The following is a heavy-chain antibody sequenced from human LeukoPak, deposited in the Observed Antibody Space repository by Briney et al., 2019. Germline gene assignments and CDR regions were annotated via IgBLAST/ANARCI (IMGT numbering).Heavy chain of an antibody. D-gene: IGHD6-19*01. CDR1: GFTFSSYE. V-gene: IGHV3-48*03. Sequence: GGSLRLSCAASGFTFSSYEMNWVRQAPGKGLEWVSHISSIGTTIYYADSVKGRFTISRDNAKNSLFLQMNSLRAEDTAVYYCARLTGWSAIDYWGQGTQVTVSS. CDR2: ISSIGTTI. J-gene: IGHJ4*02. CDR3: ARLTGWSAIDY.